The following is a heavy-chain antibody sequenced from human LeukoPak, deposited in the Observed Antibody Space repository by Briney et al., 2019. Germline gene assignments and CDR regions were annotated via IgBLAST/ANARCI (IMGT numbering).Heavy chain of an antibody. D-gene: IGHD3-9*01. V-gene: IGHV3-7*03. CDR1: GFTFSSYW. CDR2: IKQDGSEK. Sequence: GGALRLSCAASGFTFSSYWMSWVRQAPGKGLEGVANIKQDGSEKYYVDSVKGRFTISRDNAKNSLYLQMNSLRAEDTAVYYCAREARYFDWLPNGMDVWGQGTTVTVSS. J-gene: IGHJ6*02. CDR3: AREARYFDWLPNGMDV.